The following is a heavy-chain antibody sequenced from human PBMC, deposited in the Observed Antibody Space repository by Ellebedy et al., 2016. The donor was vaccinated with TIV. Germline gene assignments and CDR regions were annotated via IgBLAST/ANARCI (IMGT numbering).Heavy chain of an antibody. CDR1: GGSISSYY. CDR3: ARGVWGASGWYYYFDN. D-gene: IGHD6-19*01. J-gene: IGHJ4*02. CDR2: IYYSGST. Sequence: SETLSLTXTVSGGSISSYYWSWIRQPPGKGLEWIGYIYYSGSTKDNPSLKSRVTMSVDTPKNQFSLKLRSVTAADTAVYFCARGVWGASGWYYYFDNWGLGTLVTVSS. V-gene: IGHV4-59*01.